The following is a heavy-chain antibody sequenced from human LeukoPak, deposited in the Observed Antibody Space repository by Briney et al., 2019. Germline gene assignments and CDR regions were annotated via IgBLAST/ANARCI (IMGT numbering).Heavy chain of an antibody. CDR3: TREVSGSLYFDY. Sequence: GGSLRLSCAVSGFAFSSYGMHWVRQAPGKGLEWVAFIRYDGTNKYYADSVRGRFTISRDNAKNTVYLQMNSLRAEDTAVYYCTREVSGSLYFDYWGQGTLVTVSS. CDR1: GFAFSSYG. J-gene: IGHJ4*02. CDR2: IRYDGTNK. D-gene: IGHD1-26*01. V-gene: IGHV3-30*02.